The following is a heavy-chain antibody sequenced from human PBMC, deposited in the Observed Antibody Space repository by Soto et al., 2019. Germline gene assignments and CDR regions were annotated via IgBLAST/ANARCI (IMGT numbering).Heavy chain of an antibody. Sequence: EVQLVESGGGLVQPGGSLRLSCAASGFTVSSNYMSWVRQAPGKGLEWVSVIFTGGSTYYADSVKGRFTISRHSSKYTVYLQMNSLRAEDTAVYYCARDRYSSGWLDAFDIWGQGTMVTVSS. CDR1: GFTVSSNY. CDR3: ARDRYSSGWLDAFDI. D-gene: IGHD6-19*01. J-gene: IGHJ3*02. CDR2: IFTGGST. V-gene: IGHV3-53*04.